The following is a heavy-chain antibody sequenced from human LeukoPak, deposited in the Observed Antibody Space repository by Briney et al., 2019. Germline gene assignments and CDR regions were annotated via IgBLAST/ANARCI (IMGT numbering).Heavy chain of an antibody. CDR1: GFTFSSYG. V-gene: IGHV3-30*18. Sequence: PGGSLRRSCAASGFTFSSYGMHWVRQAPGKGLEWVAVISYDGSNKYYADSVKGRFTISRDNSKNTLYLQMNSLRAEDTAVYYCAKSGGSGSFSYYGMDVWGQGTTVTVSS. D-gene: IGHD3-10*01. CDR3: AKSGGSGSFSYYGMDV. CDR2: ISYDGSNK. J-gene: IGHJ6*02.